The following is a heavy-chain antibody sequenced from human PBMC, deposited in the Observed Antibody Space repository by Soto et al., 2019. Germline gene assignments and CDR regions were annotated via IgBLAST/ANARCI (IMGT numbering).Heavy chain of an antibody. J-gene: IGHJ4*01. CDR2: ISSSSSTI. CDR3: ARESTGVSGAYDSSGYNDY. V-gene: IGHV3-48*04. D-gene: IGHD3-22*01. CDR1: GFTFSSYS. Sequence: GGSLRLSCAASGFTFSSYSMNWVRQAPGKGLEWVSYISSSSSTIYYADSVKGRFTISRDNAKNSLYLQMNSLRAEDTAVYYCARESTGVSGAYDSSGYNDYWGHGTLVTVSS.